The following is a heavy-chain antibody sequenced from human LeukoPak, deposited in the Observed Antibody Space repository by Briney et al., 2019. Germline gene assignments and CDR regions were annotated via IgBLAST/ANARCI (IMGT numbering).Heavy chain of an antibody. D-gene: IGHD5-12*01. Sequence: PSETLSLTCTVSGGSISSYYWSWIRQPPGKGLEWIGYIYYSGSTNYNPSLKSRVTISVDTSKNQFSLKLSSVTAADTAVYYCARRRGYSGYDYWAFDYWGQGTLVTVSS. CDR1: GGSISSYY. J-gene: IGHJ4*02. CDR3: ARRRGYSGYDYWAFDY. V-gene: IGHV4-59*08. CDR2: IYYSGST.